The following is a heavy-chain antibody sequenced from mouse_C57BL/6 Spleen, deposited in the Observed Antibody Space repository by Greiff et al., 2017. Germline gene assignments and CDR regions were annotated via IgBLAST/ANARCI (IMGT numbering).Heavy chain of an antibody. CDR2: IDPSDSYT. Sequence: QVQLQQPGAELVKPGASVKLSCKASGYTFTSYWMQWVKQRPGQGLEWIGEIDPSDSYTNYNQKFKGKATLTVDTSSSTAYMQLSSLTSEDSAVYYCARDGSSPFADWGQGTLVTVSA. CDR1: GYTFTSYW. D-gene: IGHD1-1*01. V-gene: IGHV1-50*01. J-gene: IGHJ3*01. CDR3: ARDGSSPFAD.